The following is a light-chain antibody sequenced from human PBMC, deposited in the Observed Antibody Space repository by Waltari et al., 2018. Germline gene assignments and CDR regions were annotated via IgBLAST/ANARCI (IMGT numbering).Light chain of an antibody. J-gene: IGLJ2*01. CDR3: CSYAGSYTLVV. V-gene: IGLV2-11*01. CDR2: DVS. Sequence: QSSLTQPRSVSGSPGQLVTLSCPGILRAVVGYNLVPWYQQHPGKAPKLMIYDVSKRPSGVPDRFSGSKSGNTASLTISGLQAEDEADYYCCSYAGSYTLVVFGGGTKLTVL. CDR1: LRAVVGYNL.